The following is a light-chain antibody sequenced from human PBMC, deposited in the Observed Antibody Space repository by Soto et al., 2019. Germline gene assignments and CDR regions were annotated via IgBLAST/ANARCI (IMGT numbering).Light chain of an antibody. CDR1: SSDIGGYKY. CDR3: SSYTSISTLYV. V-gene: IGLV2-14*01. J-gene: IGLJ1*01. CDR2: EVS. Sequence: QSVLTQPASVSGSLGQSITISCTGTSSDIGGYKYVSWYQQHPGKAPKLIIFEVSNRPSGVSDRFSGSNSGNTASLTISGLQAEDEADYYCSSYTSISTLYVFGTGTKLTVL.